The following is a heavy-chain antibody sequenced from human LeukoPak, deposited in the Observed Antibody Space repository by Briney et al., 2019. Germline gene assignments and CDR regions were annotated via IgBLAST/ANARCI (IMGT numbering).Heavy chain of an antibody. CDR3: AEGNYFNY. CDR2: INQDESEK. V-gene: IGHV3-7*03. J-gene: IGHJ4*02. Sequence: GGSLRLSCAASVLSFSCFWMNWVRPAPGRGLEWVANINQDESEKYFVDCVQGRFTISIDNAKNSLYLQINNLRGEETALFYCAEGNYFNYWGQGTLVTVSS. CDR1: VLSFSCFW.